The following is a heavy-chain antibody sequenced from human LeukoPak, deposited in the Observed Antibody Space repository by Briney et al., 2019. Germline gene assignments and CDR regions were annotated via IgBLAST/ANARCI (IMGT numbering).Heavy chain of an antibody. J-gene: IGHJ4*02. V-gene: IGHV3-53*01. CDR1: GFTVSSNY. CDR3: ARDRRLYYFDY. Sequence: GGSLRLSCAASGFTVSSNYMSWVRQAPGKGLEWVSVIYSGGSTYYADSVKGRFTISRDNSKNTPYLQMNSLRAEDTAVYYCARDRRLYYFDYWGQGTLVAVSS. CDR2: IYSGGST.